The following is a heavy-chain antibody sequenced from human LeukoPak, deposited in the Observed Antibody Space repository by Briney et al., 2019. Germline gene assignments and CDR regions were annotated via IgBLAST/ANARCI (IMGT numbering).Heavy chain of an antibody. CDR1: GGTFSSYS. CDR3: ARDLYDSSGYYV. D-gene: IGHD3-22*01. Sequence: SVKVSCKASGGTFSSYSISWVRQAPGQGLEWMGGIIPIFGTANYAQKFQGRVTITADESTSTAYMELSSLRSEDTAVYYCARDLYDSSGYYVWGQGTLVTVSS. J-gene: IGHJ4*02. V-gene: IGHV1-69*13. CDR2: IIPIFGTA.